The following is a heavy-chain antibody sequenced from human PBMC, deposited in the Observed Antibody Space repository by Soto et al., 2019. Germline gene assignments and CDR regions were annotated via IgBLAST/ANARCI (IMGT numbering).Heavy chain of an antibody. CDR2: ISGSGGST. CDR1: GFTFSSYA. CDR3: AKDGSQGCSGGSCQEQPTENKFDY. Sequence: PGGSLRLSCAASGFTFSSYAMSWVRQAPGKGLEWVSAISGSGGSTYYADSVKGRFTISRDNSKNTLYLQMNSLRAEDTAVYYCAKDGSQGCSGGSCQEQPTENKFDYWGQGNLVIV. V-gene: IGHV3-23*01. J-gene: IGHJ4*02. D-gene: IGHD2-15*01.